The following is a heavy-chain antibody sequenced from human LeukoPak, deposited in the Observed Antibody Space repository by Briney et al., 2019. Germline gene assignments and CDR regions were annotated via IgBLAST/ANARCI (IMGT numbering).Heavy chain of an antibody. Sequence: AETLSLTCTVSGGSINTYYWSWIRQPAGKGLEWIGRIYSTGITTYNPSLKGRVTMSVDTSKNQFSLKLRSVPAADTAVYYCARPQSGLGWFDPWGQGILVTVSS. CDR3: ARPQSGLGWFDP. CDR2: IYSTGIT. V-gene: IGHV4-4*07. CDR1: GGSINTYY. J-gene: IGHJ5*02.